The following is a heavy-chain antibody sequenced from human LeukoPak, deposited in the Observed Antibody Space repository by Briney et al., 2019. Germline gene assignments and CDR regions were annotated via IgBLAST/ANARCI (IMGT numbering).Heavy chain of an antibody. J-gene: IGHJ4*02. CDR1: GFTFSTYV. CDR3: AISAAGTYY. CDR2: ISSSSSYK. Sequence: GGSLRLSCAASGFTFSTYVMHWVRQAPGKGLEWVSSISSSSSYKYYTDSVKGRFTISRDNAKNSLYLQMNSLRAEDTAVYYCAISAAGTYYWGQGTLVTVSS. V-gene: IGHV3-21*01. D-gene: IGHD1-1*01.